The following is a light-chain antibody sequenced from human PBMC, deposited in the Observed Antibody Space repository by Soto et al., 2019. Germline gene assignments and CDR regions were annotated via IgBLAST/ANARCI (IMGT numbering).Light chain of an antibody. J-gene: IGKJ2*01. CDR1: QSLLHSNGYNY. CDR2: LGS. Sequence: DIVMTQSPLSLPVTPGEPASISCRSSQSLLHSNGYNYLDWYLQKPGQSPQLLIYLGSNRATGVPDRISGSGSGTVFTLKISRVEAEDVGVYYCMQALQTPNTFGQGTKLEIK. V-gene: IGKV2-28*01. CDR3: MQALQTPNT.